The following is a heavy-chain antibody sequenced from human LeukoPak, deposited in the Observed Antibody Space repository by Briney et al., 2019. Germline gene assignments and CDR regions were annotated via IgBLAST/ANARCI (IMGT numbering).Heavy chain of an antibody. CDR1: GYTFTGYY. Sequence: ASVKVSYKASGYTFTGYYMHWVRQAPGQGLEWMGWINPNSGGTNYAQKFQGRVTMTRDTSISTAYMELSRLRSDDTAVYYCARDLEYYGSGSSLFDYWGQGTLVTVSS. CDR2: INPNSGGT. V-gene: IGHV1-2*02. J-gene: IGHJ4*02. D-gene: IGHD3-10*01. CDR3: ARDLEYYGSGSSLFDY.